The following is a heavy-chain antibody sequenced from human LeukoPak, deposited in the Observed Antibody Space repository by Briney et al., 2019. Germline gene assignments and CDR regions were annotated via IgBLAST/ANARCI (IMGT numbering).Heavy chain of an antibody. V-gene: IGHV4-31*03. CDR2: IYYSGST. J-gene: IGHJ5*02. Sequence: SQTLSLTCTVSGGSISSGGYYWSWIRQHPWKGLEWIGYIYYSGSTYYNPSLKSRITISIDTSKNQFSLNLSSVTAADTAVYYCARDSPGYCSSINCPPLWWFDPWGQGTLVTVSS. D-gene: IGHD2-2*01. CDR3: ARDSPGYCSSINCPPLWWFDP. CDR1: GGSISSGGYY.